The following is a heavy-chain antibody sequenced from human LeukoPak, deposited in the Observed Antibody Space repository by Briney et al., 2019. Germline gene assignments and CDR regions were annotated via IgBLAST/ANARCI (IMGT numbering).Heavy chain of an antibody. J-gene: IGHJ3*02. CDR3: ARGDYDILTGYLAPGAFDI. D-gene: IGHD3-9*01. V-gene: IGHV1-69*05. CDR2: IIPIFGTA. Sequence: ASVKVSCKASGGTFSSYAISWVRQAPGQGLEWMGGIIPIFGTANYAQKFQGRVTITTDESTSTAYMELSSLRSEDTAVYYCARGDYDILTGYLAPGAFDIWGQGTMVTASS. CDR1: GGTFSSYA.